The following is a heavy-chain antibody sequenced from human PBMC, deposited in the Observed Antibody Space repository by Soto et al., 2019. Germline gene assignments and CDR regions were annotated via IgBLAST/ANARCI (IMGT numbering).Heavy chain of an antibody. Sequence: QVQLQESGPGLVKPSETLSLTCTVSGGSISSYYWSWIRQPPGKGLEWIGYIYYSGSTNYNPSLKSRVTISVDTSKNQFSLKLSSVTAADTAVYYCARVREMATILCYVGAFDIWGQGTMVTVSS. CDR3: ARVREMATILCYVGAFDI. CDR1: GGSISSYY. J-gene: IGHJ3*02. V-gene: IGHV4-59*01. D-gene: IGHD5-12*01. CDR2: IYYSGST.